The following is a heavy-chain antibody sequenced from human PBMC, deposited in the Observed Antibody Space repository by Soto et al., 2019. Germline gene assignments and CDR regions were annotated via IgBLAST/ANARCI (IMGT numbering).Heavy chain of an antibody. J-gene: IGHJ6*02. Sequence: PGGSLRLSCVASGFSFNEAWMNWVRQAPGEGLEWVGRIKTSAGGGTTDYAAPVKGRFTISRDDSKNTLYLQMNSLKTEDTAVYYCTTVSGITGTTRRYYYYYGMDVWGQGTTVTVSS. V-gene: IGHV3-15*07. CDR2: IKTSAGGGTT. D-gene: IGHD1-7*01. CDR3: TTVSGITGTTRRYYYYYGMDV. CDR1: GFSFNEAW.